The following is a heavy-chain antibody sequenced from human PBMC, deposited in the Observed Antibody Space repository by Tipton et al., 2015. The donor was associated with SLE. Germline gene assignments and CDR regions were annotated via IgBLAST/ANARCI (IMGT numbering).Heavy chain of an antibody. CDR1: GGSVSSGSYY. D-gene: IGHD6-6*01. CDR2: IYSSGST. J-gene: IGHJ4*02. V-gene: IGHV4-61*01. Sequence: TLSLTCTVSGGSVSSGSYYWSWIRQPPGKGLEWIGYIYSSGSTKYNPSLKSRVTISADTSKNQFSLKLSSVTAADTAVYYCAREGRREQLALDYWGQGTLVTVSS. CDR3: AREGRREQLALDY.